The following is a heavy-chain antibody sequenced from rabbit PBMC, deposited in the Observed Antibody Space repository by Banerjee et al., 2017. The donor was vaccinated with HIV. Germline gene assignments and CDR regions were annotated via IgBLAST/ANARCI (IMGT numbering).Heavy chain of an antibody. Sequence: QEQLEESGGDLVKPEGSLTLTCTASGFSFSSSYYMCWVRQAPGKGLEWIGCIYTGDGSTDYASWAKGRFTISKTSSTTVTLQMTSLTAADTATYFCARAYTGGYPGGNYGFNLWGPGTLVTVS. CDR2: IYTGDGST. CDR3: ARAYTGGYPGGNYGFNL. D-gene: IGHD8-1*01. V-gene: IGHV1S45*01. J-gene: IGHJ4*01. CDR1: GFSFSSSYY.